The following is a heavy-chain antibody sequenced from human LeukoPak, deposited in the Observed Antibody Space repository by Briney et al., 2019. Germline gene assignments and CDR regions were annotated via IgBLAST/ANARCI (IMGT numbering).Heavy chain of an antibody. CDR2: IYYSGST. D-gene: IGHD1-26*01. Sequence: SETLSLTCAVYGGSFSGYYWSWIRQPPGKGLEWIGSIYYSGSTYYNPSLKSRVTISVDTSKNQFSLKLSSVTAADTAVYYCARQKGKEEWEPLNIDYWGQGTLVTVSS. V-gene: IGHV4-34*01. CDR3: ARQKGKEEWEPLNIDY. CDR1: GGSFSGYY. J-gene: IGHJ4*02.